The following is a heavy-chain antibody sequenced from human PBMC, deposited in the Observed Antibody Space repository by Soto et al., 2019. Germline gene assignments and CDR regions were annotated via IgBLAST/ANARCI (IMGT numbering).Heavy chain of an antibody. CDR1: GFTFRNFV. V-gene: IGHV3-23*01. D-gene: IGHD2-21*01. CDR3: AQDRGWGVVSPSHDY. CDR2: IRGTGGET. Sequence: EVELLESGGGIVQPGGSLRVSCVASGFTFRNFVMNWVRQAPGKGLEWVSAIRGTGGETFYPDSVKGRFTISRDNSKNTLYLQMNSLRDEDTALYFCAQDRGWGVVSPSHDYWGQGTLVTVSS. J-gene: IGHJ4*02.